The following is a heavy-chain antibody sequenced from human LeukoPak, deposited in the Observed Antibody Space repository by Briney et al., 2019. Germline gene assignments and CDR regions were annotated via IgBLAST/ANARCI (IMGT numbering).Heavy chain of an antibody. CDR1: GYTFTGYY. CDR2: INPNSGGT. V-gene: IGHV1-2*02. J-gene: IGHJ4*02. Sequence: ASVKVSCKASGYTFTGYYIHWVRQAPGQGLEWMGWINPNSGGTNYAQKFQGRVTMTRDTSISTAYMELSRLRSDDTAVYYCARARKTYGDYVRLLDYWGQGTLVTVSS. CDR3: ARARKTYGDYVRLLDY. D-gene: IGHD4-17*01.